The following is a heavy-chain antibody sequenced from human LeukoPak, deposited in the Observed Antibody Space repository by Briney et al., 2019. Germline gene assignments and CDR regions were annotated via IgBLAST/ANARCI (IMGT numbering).Heavy chain of an antibody. CDR2: IIPILGIA. CDR1: GGTFSSYA. CDR3: ARDPPYGSAAGTDFDY. Sequence: SVKVSCKASGGTFSSYAISWVRQAPGQGLEWMGRIIPILGIANYAQKFQGRVTITADKSTSTAYMELSSLGSEDTAVYYCARDPPYGSAAGTDFDYWGQGTLVTVSS. J-gene: IGHJ4*02. D-gene: IGHD6-13*01. V-gene: IGHV1-69*04.